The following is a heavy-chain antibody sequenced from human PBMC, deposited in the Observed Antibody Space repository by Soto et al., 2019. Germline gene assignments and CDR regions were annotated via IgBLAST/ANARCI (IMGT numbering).Heavy chain of an antibody. Sequence: PGGSLRLSCAASGFIFSSYGMHWVRQAPGKGLEWVAGIWYDGSNKYYEDSVKGRFTISRDNSKNTLFLQMNSLRADDTAVYYCARERAAAGLNYWGQGTLVTVSS. J-gene: IGHJ4*02. CDR2: IWYDGSNK. D-gene: IGHD6-13*01. CDR3: ARERAAAGLNY. V-gene: IGHV3-33*01. CDR1: GFIFSSYG.